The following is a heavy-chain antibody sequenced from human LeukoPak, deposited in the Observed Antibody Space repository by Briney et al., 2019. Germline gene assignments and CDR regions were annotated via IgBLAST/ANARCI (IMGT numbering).Heavy chain of an antibody. CDR3: AKGPPSTSPYYFDY. CDR1: GITFSSYG. CDR2: IWYDGSNK. V-gene: IGHV3-33*06. J-gene: IGHJ4*02. D-gene: IGHD2-2*01. Sequence: GGSLRLSCAASGITFSSYGMHWVRQAPGKGLEWVAVIWYDGSNKYYADSVKGRFTISRDNSKNTLYLQMNSLRAEDTAVYYCAKGPPSTSPYYFDYWGQGTLVTVSS.